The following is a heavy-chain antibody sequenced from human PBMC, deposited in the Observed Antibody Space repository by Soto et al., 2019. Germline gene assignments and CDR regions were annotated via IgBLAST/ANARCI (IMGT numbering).Heavy chain of an antibody. Sequence: VQLVESGGGVVQPGRSPRLSCAASGFTFSDYAMHWVRQDPGKGLEWVAVVSHDGRNTHYADSVKGRFTISRDSSKNTVSLEMTSLRAEDTAVYYCAKGGRQWLVTSDFNYWGQGALVTVSS. J-gene: IGHJ4*02. CDR3: AKGGRQWLVTSDFNY. CDR1: GFTFSDYA. D-gene: IGHD6-19*01. CDR2: VSHDGRNT. V-gene: IGHV3-30*18.